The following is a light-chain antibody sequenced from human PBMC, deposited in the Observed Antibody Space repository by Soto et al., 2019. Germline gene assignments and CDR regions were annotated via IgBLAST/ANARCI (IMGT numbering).Light chain of an antibody. CDR1: QSLVHSNGYNY. CDR2: MGS. V-gene: IGKV2-28*01. J-gene: IGKJ1*01. CDR3: MQTLQTRT. Sequence: DIVVTQSPLFLPVTPGEPASISCRSSQSLVHSNGYNYLDWYLQKPGQSPQVLIYMGSNRAPGVPDRFSGSGSGTDFTLRISRVEAEDVGVYYCMQTLQTRTFGQGTKVDI.